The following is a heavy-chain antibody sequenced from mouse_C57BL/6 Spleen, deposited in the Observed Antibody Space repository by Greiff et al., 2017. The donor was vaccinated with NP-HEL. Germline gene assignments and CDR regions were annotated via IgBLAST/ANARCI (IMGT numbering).Heavy chain of an antibody. D-gene: IGHD1-1*01. V-gene: IGHV1-82*01. Sequence: QVQLQQSGPELVKPGASVKISCKASGYAFSSSWMNWVKQRPGKGLEWIGRIYPGDGDTNYNGKFKGKATLTADKSSSTAYMQLSSLTSEDSAVYFCAKVYYYGSSYAMDYWGQGTSVTVSS. CDR2: IYPGDGDT. CDR1: GYAFSSSW. J-gene: IGHJ4*01. CDR3: AKVYYYGSSYAMDY.